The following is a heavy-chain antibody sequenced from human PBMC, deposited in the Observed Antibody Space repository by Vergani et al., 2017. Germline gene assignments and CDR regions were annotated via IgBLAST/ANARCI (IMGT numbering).Heavy chain of an antibody. Sequence: EVQLLESGGGLVQPGGSLRLSCAASGFTFSSYAMSWVRQAPGKGLEWVSAISGSGGRTYYADAVKGRFTISRDNSKNTLYLQMNSLRAEDTAVYYCAKNGITGTGPHYRGYYYYXMDVWGKGTTVTVSS. V-gene: IGHV3-23*01. CDR3: AKNGITGTGPHYRGYYYYXMDV. J-gene: IGHJ6*03. CDR1: GFTFSSYA. CDR2: ISGSGGRT. D-gene: IGHD1-7*01.